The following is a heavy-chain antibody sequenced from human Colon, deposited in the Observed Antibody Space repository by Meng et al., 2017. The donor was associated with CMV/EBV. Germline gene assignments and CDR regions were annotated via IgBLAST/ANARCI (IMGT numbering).Heavy chain of an antibody. CDR3: ARDIVVVPAAINYYYYGMDV. Sequence: GESLKISCAASGFTFSSYSMNWVRQAPGKGLEWVSSISSSSSYIYYADSVKGRFTISRDNSKNTLYLQMNSLRAEDTAVYYCARDIVVVPAAINYYYYGMDVWGQGTTVTVSS. CDR2: ISSSSSYI. V-gene: IGHV3-21*01. CDR1: GFTFSSYS. J-gene: IGHJ6*02. D-gene: IGHD2-2*02.